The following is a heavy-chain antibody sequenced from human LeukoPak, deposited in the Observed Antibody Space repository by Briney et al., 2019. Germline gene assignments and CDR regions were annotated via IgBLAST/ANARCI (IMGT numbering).Heavy chain of an antibody. CDR3: VRGGSFGSGDH. CDR1: GFTFSDYW. J-gene: IGHJ4*02. Sequence: PGGSLRLSCAASGFTFSDYWMHWVRQGPGKGLVWVSRINKDGSTTTYADSVKGRFTVSRDNVKNTLDLQMGGLRVEDSAMYYCVRGGSFGSGDHWGQGTLVTVSS. D-gene: IGHD2-15*01. CDR2: INKDGSTT. V-gene: IGHV3-74*03.